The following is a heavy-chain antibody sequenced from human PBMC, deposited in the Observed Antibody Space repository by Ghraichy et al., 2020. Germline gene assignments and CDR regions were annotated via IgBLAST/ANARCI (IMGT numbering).Heavy chain of an antibody. V-gene: IGHV4-59*01. CDR2: IYYSGST. CDR3: ARRLSYDSSGHYDAFDY. J-gene: IGHJ4*02. D-gene: IGHD3-22*01. CDR1: GGSISGYY. Sequence: SETLSLTCTVSGGSISGYYWSWIRQPPGKGLEWIGFIYYSGSTNYNPSLKSRVTISVDTSKNQFSLKLSSVTAADTAVYYCARRLSYDSSGHYDAFDYWGQGTLVTVSS.